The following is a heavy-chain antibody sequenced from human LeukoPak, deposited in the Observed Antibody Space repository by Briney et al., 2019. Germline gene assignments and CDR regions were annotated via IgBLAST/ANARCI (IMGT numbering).Heavy chain of an antibody. CDR1: GYTFTGYY. CDR2: INPNSGGT. D-gene: IGHD3-9*01. Sequence: ASVKVSCKASGYTFTGYYMHWVRPAPGQGLEWMGWINPNSGGTNYAQKFQGRVTMTRDTSISTAYMELSRLRSDDTAVYYCARFNDILTGYGLGMDVWGKGTTVTVSS. V-gene: IGHV1-2*02. CDR3: ARFNDILTGYGLGMDV. J-gene: IGHJ6*03.